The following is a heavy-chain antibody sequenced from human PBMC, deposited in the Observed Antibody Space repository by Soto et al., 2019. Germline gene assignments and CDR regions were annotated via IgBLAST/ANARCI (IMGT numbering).Heavy chain of an antibody. Sequence: QVQLVQSGAEVKKPGSSVKVSCKASGGTFSSYTISWVRQAPGQGLEWMGRIIPILGIANYAQKFQGRVTITEAKSTATAYLGLSGLRSEDTAVYYCARVAGVGAYGMDVWGHGTTVTVSS. CDR1: GGTFSSYT. D-gene: IGHD1-26*01. J-gene: IGHJ6*02. CDR2: IIPILGIA. CDR3: ARVAGVGAYGMDV. V-gene: IGHV1-69*02.